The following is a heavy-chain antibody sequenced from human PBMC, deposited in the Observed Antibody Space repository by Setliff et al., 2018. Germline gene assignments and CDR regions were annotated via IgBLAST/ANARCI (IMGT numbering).Heavy chain of an antibody. J-gene: IGHJ4*02. D-gene: IGHD3-10*01. Sequence: TSETLSLTCSVSGDTLTSYYWSWIRQPPGKGLEWIAYIHNNGRIKYNPALKSRVTISRDTSKNQLSLELTSVTAADTAVYYCARSLSSGSYWNSRPFYSDYWGQGTLVTVSS. CDR1: GDTLTSYY. V-gene: IGHV4-59*08. CDR2: IHNNGRI. CDR3: ARSLSSGSYWNSRPFYSDY.